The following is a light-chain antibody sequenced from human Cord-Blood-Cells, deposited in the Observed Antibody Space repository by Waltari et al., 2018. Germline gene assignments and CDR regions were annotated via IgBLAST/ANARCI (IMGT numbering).Light chain of an antibody. Sequence: DIQMTQSPSTLSASVADRVPITCRASQSISSWLAWYQQKPGKARKLLIYKASSLESGVPSRFSGSGAGTEFTLTISSLQPDDFATYYCQQYKSYSITFGQGTRLEIK. CDR1: QSISSW. CDR3: QQYKSYSIT. CDR2: KAS. J-gene: IGKJ5*01. V-gene: IGKV1-5*03.